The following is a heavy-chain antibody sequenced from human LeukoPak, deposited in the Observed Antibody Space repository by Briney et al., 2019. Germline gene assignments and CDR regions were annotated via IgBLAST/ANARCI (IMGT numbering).Heavy chain of an antibody. CDR2: MSYDGSSK. CDR1: EFTFSSYG. CDR3: AREAGYGMDV. D-gene: IGHD6-19*01. Sequence: AGGSLRLSCAASEFTFSSYGMHWVRQAPGQGLEWVAVMSYDGSSKYYVDPVKGRFTISRDNSKSTLYLQMNSLRAGDTAVYYCAREAGYGMDVWGQGTTVTVSS. J-gene: IGHJ6*02. V-gene: IGHV3-30*03.